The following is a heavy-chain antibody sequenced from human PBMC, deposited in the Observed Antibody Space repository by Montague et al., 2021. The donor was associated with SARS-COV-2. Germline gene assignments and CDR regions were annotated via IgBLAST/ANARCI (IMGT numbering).Heavy chain of an antibody. J-gene: IGHJ4*02. V-gene: IGHV3-23*03. D-gene: IGHD6-19*01. CDR3: AKDPVPVAGRYFDY. CDR1: GFTFNNYA. CDR2: IANGGRST. Sequence: SLRLSCAASGFTFNNYAMNWVRQAPGKGLEWVSVIANGGRSTFYADSVKGRFTISRDNSKDTLYLQMYSLRPEDTAIYYCAKDPVPVAGRYFDYWGQGTLVTVSS.